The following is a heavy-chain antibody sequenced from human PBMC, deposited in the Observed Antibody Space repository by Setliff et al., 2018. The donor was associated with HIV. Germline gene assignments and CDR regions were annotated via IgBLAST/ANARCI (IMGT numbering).Heavy chain of an antibody. Sequence: SATMSRTCAVSGYSISSGYYWGWIRQPPGKGLEWIGSIYHSGSTIYNPSLKSRVTISVDTSKNQFSLKLSSVTAADTAVYYCASPQFTYYYDSSGFGSDPFDIWGQGTMVTVSS. CDR3: ASPQFTYYYDSSGFGSDPFDI. CDR2: IYHSGST. V-gene: IGHV4-38-2*01. D-gene: IGHD3-22*01. CDR1: GYSISSGYY. J-gene: IGHJ3*02.